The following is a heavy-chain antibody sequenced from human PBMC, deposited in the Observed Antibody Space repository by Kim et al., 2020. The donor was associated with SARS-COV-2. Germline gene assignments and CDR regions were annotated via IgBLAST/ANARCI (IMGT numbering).Heavy chain of an antibody. CDR2: GTA. Sequence: GTASYNPSRKSRLTIAMDKSENQFSLRLSAVTATDTAVYYCTRPRDMTFDPWGQGILVTVSS. D-gene: IGHD2-15*01. J-gene: IGHJ5*02. CDR3: TRPRDMTFDP. V-gene: IGHV4-39*01.